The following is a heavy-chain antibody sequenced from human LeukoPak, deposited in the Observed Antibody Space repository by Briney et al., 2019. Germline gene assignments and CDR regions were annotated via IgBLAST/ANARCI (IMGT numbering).Heavy chain of an antibody. CDR1: GFTLSNYE. CDR2: ISSSGSTR. Sequence: GGSLRLSCAASGFTLSNYEMNWVRQAPGKGLEWVSYISSSGSTRYYADSVKGRFTISRDNAKNLLYLQMNSLRAEDTAVYYCARVLGNGDNSPRLYYMDVWGKGTTVTISS. D-gene: IGHD4-23*01. CDR3: ARVLGNGDNSPRLYYMDV. J-gene: IGHJ6*03. V-gene: IGHV3-48*03.